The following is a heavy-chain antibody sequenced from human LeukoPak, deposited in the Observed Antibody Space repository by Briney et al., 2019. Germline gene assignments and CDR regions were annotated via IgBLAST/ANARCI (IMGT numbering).Heavy chain of an antibody. D-gene: IGHD1-26*01. CDR1: GFTFSTYW. V-gene: IGHV3-74*01. J-gene: IGHJ4*02. Sequence: GGSLRLSCAVSGFTFSTYWMHWVRQAPGKGLVWVSRINTDGSTTTYADSVKGRFTISRDNAKNTLYLQMNSLRVEDTAVYYCARGRGGSYHYWGQGTLVTVSS. CDR3: ARGRGGSYHY. CDR2: INTDGSTT.